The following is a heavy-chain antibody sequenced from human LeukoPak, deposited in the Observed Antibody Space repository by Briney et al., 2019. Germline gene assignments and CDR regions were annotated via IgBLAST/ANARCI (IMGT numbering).Heavy chain of an antibody. CDR3: ARVSSGSYFGYYYYYMDV. CDR2: INSDGSST. V-gene: IGHV3-74*01. Sequence: GGSLRLSCGASGFVFSNYWMHGGGQAPGGARVGGPRINSDGSSTSYADSVKGRFTISRDNAKNTLYLQMNSLRAEDTAVYYCARVSSGSYFGYYYYYMDVWGKGTTVTVSS. J-gene: IGHJ6*03. D-gene: IGHD1-26*01. CDR1: GFVFSNYW.